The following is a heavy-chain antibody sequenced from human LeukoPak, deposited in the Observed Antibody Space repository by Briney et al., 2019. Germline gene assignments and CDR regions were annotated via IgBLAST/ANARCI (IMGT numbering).Heavy chain of an antibody. J-gene: IGHJ4*02. D-gene: IGHD1-7*01. CDR3: ARWEIRGTAHKLDY. CDR2: INQDGSAK. Sequence: GGSLRLSCVASGFTLSSHWMSWVRQAPGKGLEWVANINQDGSAKYFVDSVKGRFTISRDNTKNSMYLQMNSLRAEDTAVYYCARWEIRGTAHKLDYWGQGTLVTVSS. CDR1: GFTLSSHW. V-gene: IGHV3-7*01.